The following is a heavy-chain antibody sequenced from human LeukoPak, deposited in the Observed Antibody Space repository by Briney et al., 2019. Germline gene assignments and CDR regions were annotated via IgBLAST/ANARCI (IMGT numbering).Heavy chain of an antibody. CDR3: AKAPVTTCRGAYCYPFDY. Sequence: PGGTLRLSCVASGFSFSSHGMSWVRQAPGKGLEWVSGIIGGAGGTYYADSVKGRFTISRDNAKNTLYLQMNRLRPEDAAVYYCAKAPVTTCRGAYCYPFDYWGQGTLVTVSS. V-gene: IGHV3-23*01. J-gene: IGHJ4*02. D-gene: IGHD2-21*01. CDR2: IIGGAGGT. CDR1: GFSFSSHG.